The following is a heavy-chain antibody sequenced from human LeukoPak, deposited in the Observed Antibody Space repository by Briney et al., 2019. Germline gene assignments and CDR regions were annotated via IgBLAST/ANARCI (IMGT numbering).Heavy chain of an antibody. V-gene: IGHV4-4*09. D-gene: IGHD3-22*01. CDR3: ARRLYSSGYSDTFHI. CDR1: GGSITSYS. Sequence: SETLSLTCTVSGGSITSYSWSWIRQTPGKGLEWIGHIHVIGSTNYHPSLESRVTISVDTSKNHFSLRLSSVTAADTAVYYCARRLYSSGYSDTFHIWGQGVKVTVSS. CDR2: IHVIGST. J-gene: IGHJ3*02.